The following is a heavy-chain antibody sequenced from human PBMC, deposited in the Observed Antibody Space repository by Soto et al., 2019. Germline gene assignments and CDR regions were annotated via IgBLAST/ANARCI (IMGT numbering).Heavy chain of an antibody. V-gene: IGHV1-18*01. J-gene: IGHJ4*02. CDR2: ISAYNGNT. Sequence: QVQLVQSGAEVKKPGASVKVSCKASGYTFTSYGITWVRQAPGQGLEWMGWISAYNGNTKYAQKLQGRVTMTTDTSTSTGYMEPRSLKSDDTAVYYCAIEPNYFDYWGQGTLVTVSS. CDR3: AIEPNYFDY. CDR1: GYTFTSYG.